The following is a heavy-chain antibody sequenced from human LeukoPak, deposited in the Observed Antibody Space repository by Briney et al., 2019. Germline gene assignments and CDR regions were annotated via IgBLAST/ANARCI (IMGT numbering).Heavy chain of an antibody. J-gene: IGHJ5*01. CDR1: GFTFSTFA. D-gene: IGHD3-16*01. Sequence: PGGSLRLSCAASGFTFSTFAMSWVRQAPGKGLECVSSISHSGGTTYYADYVKGRFIISRDNSKNTLHLQINSLRAEDTAVYYCAKEVWYEYVWGAWFDSWGQGTLVTVSS. CDR3: AKEVWYEYVWGAWFDS. CDR2: ISHSGGTT. V-gene: IGHV3-23*01.